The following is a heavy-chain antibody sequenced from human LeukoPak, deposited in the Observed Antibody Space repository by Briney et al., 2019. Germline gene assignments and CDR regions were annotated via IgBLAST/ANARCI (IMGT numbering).Heavy chain of an antibody. V-gene: IGHV3-33*06. CDR1: GFTFSHYG. CDR2: IWSDGSNK. J-gene: IGHJ1*01. CDR3: AKDAQRGFDYSNSLQN. D-gene: IGHD4-11*01. Sequence: GGSLRLSCAASGFTFSHYGMHWVRQTPGAGLEWVAVIWSDGSNKYYAKSVKGRLTISRDNSKNSLFLQMNSLRAEDTAVYYCAKDAQRGFDYSNSLQNWGQGILVTVSS.